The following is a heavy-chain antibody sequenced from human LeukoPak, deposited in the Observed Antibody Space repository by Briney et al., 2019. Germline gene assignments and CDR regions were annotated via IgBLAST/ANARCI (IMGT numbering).Heavy chain of an antibody. V-gene: IGHV4-4*09. CDR2: IYTSGIT. D-gene: IGHD3-22*01. J-gene: IGHJ4*02. CDR1: GGSISSYY. Sequence: SDTLSLTCTVSGGSISSYYWSWVRQPPGKGLEWIGYIYTSGITNYNPSLKSRVTMSEDTSKNQFSLKMSSVTAADTAVYYCAILGGYYDPFDYWGQGTMVTVSS. CDR3: AILGGYYDPFDY.